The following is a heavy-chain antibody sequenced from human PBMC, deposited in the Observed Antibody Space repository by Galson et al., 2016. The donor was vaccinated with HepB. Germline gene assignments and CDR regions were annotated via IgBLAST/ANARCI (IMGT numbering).Heavy chain of an antibody. CDR1: GSSFTSYY. V-gene: IGHV5-10-1*01. CDR2: IGPSDSYT. J-gene: IGHJ4*02. D-gene: IGHD3-10*01. Sequence: QSGAEVTKPGESLRISCKGSGSSFTSYYINWVRQMPGKGLEWMGNIGPSDSYTNYSPSFQGHVTISADKSITTAYLQWSSLKASDTAMYYCARRTGFGARFDYWGQGTLVTVST. CDR3: ARRTGFGARFDY.